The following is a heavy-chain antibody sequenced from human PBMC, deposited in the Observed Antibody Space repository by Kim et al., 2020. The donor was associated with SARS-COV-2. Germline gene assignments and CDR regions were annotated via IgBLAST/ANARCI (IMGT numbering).Heavy chain of an antibody. CDR1: GYTFTSYG. CDR2: ISAYNGNT. D-gene: IGHD3-3*01. J-gene: IGHJ6*03. V-gene: IGHV1-18*01. Sequence: ASVKVSCKASGYTFTSYGISWVRQAPGQGLEWMGWISAYNGNTNYAQKLQDRVTMTTDTSTSTAYMELRSLRSDDTAVYYCARARAITIFGVVIKEDYYYYMDVWGKGTTVTVSS. CDR3: ARARAITIFGVVIKEDYYYYMDV.